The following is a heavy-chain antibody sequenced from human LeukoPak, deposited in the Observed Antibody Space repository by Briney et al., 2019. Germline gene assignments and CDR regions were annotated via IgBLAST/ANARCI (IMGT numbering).Heavy chain of an antibody. CDR1: GGSITGYY. J-gene: IGHJ4*01. V-gene: IGHV4-59*01. CDR2: IYNSGST. Sequence: SETLSLTCTVSGGSITGYYWSWIRQSPGKGLEWIGYIYNSGSTNYNPSLRSRVTISVDTSKNQFSLNLNSVTAADTAVYYCARGDFRYFDFCGHGTLVTVSS. CDR3: ARGDFRYFDF. D-gene: IGHD2-21*02.